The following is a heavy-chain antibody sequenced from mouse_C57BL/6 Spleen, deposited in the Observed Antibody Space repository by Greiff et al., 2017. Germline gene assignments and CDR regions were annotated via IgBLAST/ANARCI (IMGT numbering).Heavy chain of an antibody. V-gene: IGHV1-55*01. J-gene: IGHJ2*01. Sequence: QVQLQQPGAELVKPGASVKMSCKASGYTFTSYWITWVKQRPGQGLEWIGDIYPGSGSTNYNEKFKSKATLSVDTSSSTAYMQLSSLTSEDSSVYTCARWDGSSERGYFDYWGQGTTLTVSS. CDR1: GYTFTSYW. CDR3: ARWDGSSERGYFDY. CDR2: IYPGSGST. D-gene: IGHD1-1*01.